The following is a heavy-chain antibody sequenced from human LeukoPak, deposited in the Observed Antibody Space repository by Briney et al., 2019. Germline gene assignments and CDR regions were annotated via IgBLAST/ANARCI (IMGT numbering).Heavy chain of an antibody. J-gene: IGHJ4*02. CDR1: GGTFSSYA. Sequence: GASVKVSCKASGGTFSSYAISWVRQAPGQGLEWMGGIIPIFGTANYAQKFQGRVTITADESTSTAYMELSSLRSEDTAVYYCARVSPFYSGYDGLPDYWGQGTLVTVSS. CDR3: ARVSPFYSGYDGLPDY. D-gene: IGHD5-12*01. V-gene: IGHV1-69*13. CDR2: IIPIFGTA.